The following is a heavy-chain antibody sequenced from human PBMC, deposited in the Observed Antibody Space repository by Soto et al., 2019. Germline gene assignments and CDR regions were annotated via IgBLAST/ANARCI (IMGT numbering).Heavy chain of an antibody. D-gene: IGHD4-17*01. CDR3: ARATVTRVDY. Sequence: PSETLSLTCAVSGGSISSGGYYWSWIRQPPGKGLEWIGYIYHSGSTYYNPSLKSRVTISVDRSKNQFSLKLSSVTAADTAVYYCARATVTRVDYWGQGTLVTVSS. CDR2: IYHSGST. V-gene: IGHV4-30-2*01. CDR1: GGSISSGGYY. J-gene: IGHJ4*02.